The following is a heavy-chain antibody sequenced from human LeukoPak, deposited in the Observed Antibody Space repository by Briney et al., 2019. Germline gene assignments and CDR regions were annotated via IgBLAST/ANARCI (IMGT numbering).Heavy chain of an antibody. D-gene: IGHD2/OR15-2a*01. CDR2: IFYSGKT. J-gene: IGHJ3*02. CDR1: GGSISIDH. CDR3: ARKNDFDI. V-gene: IGHV4-59*01. Sequence: PSETLSLTCTVPGGSISIDHWNCIRQPPGKGLEWIGCIFYSGKTYYNPSLKSRVTITVDMSKSQFCLRLTAVAAAATAVYYCARKNDFDIWGQGTLVTVSS.